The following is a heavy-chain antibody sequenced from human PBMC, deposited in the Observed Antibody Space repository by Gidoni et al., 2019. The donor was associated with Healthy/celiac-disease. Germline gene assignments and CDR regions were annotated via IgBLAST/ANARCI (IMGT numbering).Heavy chain of an antibody. CDR1: GWSFSGYY. CDR3: ARGPRCSGGSCYRRGMDV. D-gene: IGHD2-15*01. CDR2: INHSGST. J-gene: IGHJ6*02. Sequence: QVQLQQWGAGLLKPSETLSLTCAVYGWSFSGYYWSWIRQPPGKGLEWIGEINHSGSTNYNPSLKSRVTISVDTSKNQFSLKLSSVTAADTAVYYCARGPRCSGGSCYRRGMDVWGQGTTVTVSS. V-gene: IGHV4-34*01.